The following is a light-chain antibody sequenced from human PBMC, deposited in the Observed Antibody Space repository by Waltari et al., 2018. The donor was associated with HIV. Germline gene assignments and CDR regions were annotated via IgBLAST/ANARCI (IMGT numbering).Light chain of an antibody. Sequence: QSVLTQPPSASGTAGQRVTISSSGTSSNIGSTTVNRYQQLPGTAPKLLIEHQRQRPSGGPDRFAGSKSGTSASLAISGLQSEDEADYYCAAWDDSVNGLVFGGGTKLTV. V-gene: IGLV1-44*01. CDR3: AAWDDSVNGLV. CDR1: SSNIGSTT. CDR2: HQR. J-gene: IGLJ3*02.